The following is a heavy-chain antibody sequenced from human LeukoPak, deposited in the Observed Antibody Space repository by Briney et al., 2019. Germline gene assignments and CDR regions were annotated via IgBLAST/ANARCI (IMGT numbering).Heavy chain of an antibody. Sequence: GGSLGLSCAPSGFTFSRHGMHWVRQAPGKGLEWVAIISNDGSRKYYAHSVEGRFTISRDNSKNTLYLQMDSLRAEDTAVYYCARSPGYSGYDSPLVFWGQGTLVTVSS. V-gene: IGHV3-30*03. D-gene: IGHD5-12*01. CDR1: GFTFSRHG. CDR2: ISNDGSRK. J-gene: IGHJ4*02. CDR3: ARSPGYSGYDSPLVF.